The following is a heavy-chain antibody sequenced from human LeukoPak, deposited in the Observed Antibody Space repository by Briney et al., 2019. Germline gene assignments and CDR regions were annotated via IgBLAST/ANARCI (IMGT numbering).Heavy chain of an antibody. CDR2: IIPIFGTA. V-gene: IGHV1-69*01. Sequence: ASVKVSCKASGGTFTSYAISWVRQAPGHGLEWKGGIIPIFGTANYAQNFQGRGTITADESTSTAYMELSSLRSEDTAVYYCARTSGWYSYASFDYWGQGTLVTVSS. J-gene: IGHJ4*02. D-gene: IGHD6-19*01. CDR1: GGTFTSYA. CDR3: ARTSGWYSYASFDY.